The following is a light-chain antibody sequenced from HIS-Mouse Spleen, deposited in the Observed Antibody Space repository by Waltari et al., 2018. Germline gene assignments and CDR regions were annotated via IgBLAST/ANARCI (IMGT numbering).Light chain of an antibody. CDR1: SSDVGSHTR. Sequence: QSALTQPAPVSGSPGQSITISCTGTSSDVGSHTRVPWYQQHPGKAPKLMIYEGSKRPSGVSNRFSGSKSGNTASLTISGLQAEDEADYYCCSYAGSSTWVFGGGTKLTVL. J-gene: IGLJ3*02. CDR3: CSYAGSSTWV. V-gene: IGLV2-23*01. CDR2: EGS.